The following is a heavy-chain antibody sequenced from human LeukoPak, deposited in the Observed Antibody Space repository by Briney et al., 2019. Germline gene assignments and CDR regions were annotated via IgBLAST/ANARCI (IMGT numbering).Heavy chain of an antibody. J-gene: IGHJ5*02. CDR3: AKDHSSFTNWFDP. D-gene: IGHD6-19*01. CDR2: ICGSGGST. V-gene: IGHV3-23*01. CDR1: GFTFSSYA. Sequence: GGSLRLSCAPSGFTFSSYAMSWVRHAPGKGLEWVSAICGSGGSTYYADSVKGRFTISRDNSKNTLYLQMNSLRAEDTAVYYCAKDHSSFTNWFDPWGQGTLVTVSS.